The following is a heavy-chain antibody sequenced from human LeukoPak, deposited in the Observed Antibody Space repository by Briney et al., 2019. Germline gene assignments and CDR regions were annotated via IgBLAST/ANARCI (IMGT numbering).Heavy chain of an antibody. CDR1: GYTFTSYG. CDR3: ARDQTATNTQVRFCLD. V-gene: IGHV1-18*01. J-gene: IGHJ4*02. Sequence: ASVKVSCKASGYTFTSYGISWVRQAPGQGLEWMGWISAYNGNTNFAQKLQGRVTMATDTSTSTAYMDLRSLRSDDTAVYYCARDQTATNTQVRFCLDWGQGTLVTVSS. D-gene: IGHD3-9*01. CDR2: ISAYNGNT.